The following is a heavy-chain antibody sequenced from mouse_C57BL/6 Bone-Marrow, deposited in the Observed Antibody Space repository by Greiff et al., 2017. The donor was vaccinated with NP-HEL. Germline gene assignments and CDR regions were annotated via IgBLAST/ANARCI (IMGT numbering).Heavy chain of an antibody. D-gene: IGHD3-2*02. V-gene: IGHV7-3*01. J-gene: IGHJ4*01. CDR2: IRNKANGYTT. Sequence: EVHLVESGGGLVQPGGSLSLSCAASGFTFTDYYMSWVRQPPGKAPEWLGFIRNKANGYTTEYSASVKGRFTISRDNSQSILYLQMNALRAEDSATYYCARYDSSGYVRPYYAMDYWGQGTSVTVSS. CDR1: GFTFTDYY. CDR3: ARYDSSGYVRPYYAMDY.